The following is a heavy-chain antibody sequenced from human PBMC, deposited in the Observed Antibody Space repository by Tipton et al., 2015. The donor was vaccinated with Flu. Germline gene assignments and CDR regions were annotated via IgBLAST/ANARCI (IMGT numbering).Heavy chain of an antibody. CDR1: GDSMGRSDW. J-gene: IGHJ6*02. V-gene: IGHV4-4*02. CDR2: IYYSGGT. CDR3: ARARAPYYYYAMDV. Sequence: TLSLTCAVSGDSMGRSDWWSWVRQSPGKGLEWIGYIYYSGGTNYNPSLQSRLTISVDSSKNQLSLKLTSVTAADTAVYYCARARAPYYYYAMDVWGQGATVTVS. D-gene: IGHD3-10*01.